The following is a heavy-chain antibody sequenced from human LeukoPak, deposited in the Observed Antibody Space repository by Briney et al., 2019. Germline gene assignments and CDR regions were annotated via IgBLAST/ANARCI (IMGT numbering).Heavy chain of an antibody. V-gene: IGHV1-18*01. Sequence: ASVKVPCKASGYTFTTYGINWVRQAPGQGLEWMGWISAYNGNTNYAQKFQGRVTMTTDTSTSTAYMELRSLRSDDTAVYYCARGGPPAPNWFDPWGQGTLVTVSS. CDR3: ARGGPPAPNWFDP. J-gene: IGHJ5*02. D-gene: IGHD3-10*01. CDR2: ISAYNGNT. CDR1: GYTFTTYG.